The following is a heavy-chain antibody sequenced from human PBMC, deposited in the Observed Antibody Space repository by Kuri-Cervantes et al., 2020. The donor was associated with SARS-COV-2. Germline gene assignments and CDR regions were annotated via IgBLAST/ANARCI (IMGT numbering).Heavy chain of an antibody. J-gene: IGHJ3*02. CDR3: ARELTNWGSGGSAYDAFDI. D-gene: IGHD7-27*01. Sequence: ESLKISCTVSGGSISSYYWSWIRQPAGKGLEWIGRIYTSGSTNYNPSLKSRVTISVDTSKNQFSLKLSSVTAADTAVYYCARELTNWGSGGSAYDAFDIWGQGTMVTVSS. V-gene: IGHV4-4*07. CDR2: IYTSGST. CDR1: GGSISSYY.